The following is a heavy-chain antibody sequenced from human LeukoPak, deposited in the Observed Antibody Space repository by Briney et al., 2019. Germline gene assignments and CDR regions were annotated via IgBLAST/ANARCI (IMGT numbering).Heavy chain of an antibody. CDR2: IYYTGST. V-gene: IGHV4-39*01. D-gene: IGHD1-26*01. Sequence: KPSETLSLTCAVSGASISGSGYDLGWLRQPPGKGLEWIVNIYYTGSTYYNTALQSRFTMSLDTSKNQFSLRLSSVTAADTAMYYCVKSGGYGLIDYWGQGTLVTVSS. J-gene: IGHJ4*02. CDR3: VKSGGYGLIDY. CDR1: GASISGSGYD.